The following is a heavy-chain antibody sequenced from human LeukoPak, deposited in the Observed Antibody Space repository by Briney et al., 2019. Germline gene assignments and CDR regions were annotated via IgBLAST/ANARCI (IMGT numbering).Heavy chain of an antibody. Sequence: PSETLSLTCTVYGGSCDDYYCTWIRQPPGKGLEWIGEIHPSGTFYYNSSLRSRATISIDTSKTQFSLRLTSVTAADTAFYYCARGRDRSKAGDHWGQGTLVIVSS. CDR2: IHPSGTF. CDR1: GGSCDDYY. CDR3: ARGRDRSKAGDH. J-gene: IGHJ4*02. D-gene: IGHD5-24*01. V-gene: IGHV4-34*01.